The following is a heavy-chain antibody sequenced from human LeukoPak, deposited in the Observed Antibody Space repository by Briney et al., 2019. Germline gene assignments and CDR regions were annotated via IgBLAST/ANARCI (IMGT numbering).Heavy chain of an antibody. Sequence: SETLSLTCTVSGGSTSSSRYYWGWIRQPPGKGLEWIGSISYSGSTYYNPSLKSRVTISVDTSKNQFSLKLSSVTAADSAVYYCARIPGTTSFDHYYGLDVWGQGTTVIVSS. D-gene: IGHD1-7*01. CDR1: GGSTSSSRYY. J-gene: IGHJ6*02. CDR3: ARIPGTTSFDHYYGLDV. CDR2: ISYSGST. V-gene: IGHV4-39*01.